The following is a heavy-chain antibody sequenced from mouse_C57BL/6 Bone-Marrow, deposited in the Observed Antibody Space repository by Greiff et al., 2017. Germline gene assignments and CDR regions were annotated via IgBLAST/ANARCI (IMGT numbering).Heavy chain of an antibody. CDR1: GYTFTSYW. Sequence: VQLQQPGAELVKPGASVKVSCKASGYTFTSYWMHWVKQRPGQGLEWIGRIHPSDSDTNYNQQFKGKATLTVDKSSSTAYMQLSSLTSADSAVYYCATNYYRTDDAMDYWGQGTSVTVSS. CDR2: IHPSDSDT. J-gene: IGHJ4*01. V-gene: IGHV1-74*01. D-gene: IGHD2-14*01. CDR3: ATNYYRTDDAMDY.